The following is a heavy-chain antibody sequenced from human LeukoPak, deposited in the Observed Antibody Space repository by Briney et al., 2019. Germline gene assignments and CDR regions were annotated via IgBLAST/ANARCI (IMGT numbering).Heavy chain of an antibody. CDR1: GFTFGDYA. J-gene: IGHJ4*02. CDR3: ARNPGWGGTYFDY. D-gene: IGHD3-16*01. CDR2: IRSKAYGTTT. V-gene: IGHV3-49*04. Sequence: PGGSLRLSCRASGFTFGDYAMSWVRQGPGKGLEWVSLIRSKAYGTTTEYTASVKGRFTISRDDSKSIAYLQMNSLKTEDTAIYYCARNPGWGGTYFDYWGQGALAIVSS.